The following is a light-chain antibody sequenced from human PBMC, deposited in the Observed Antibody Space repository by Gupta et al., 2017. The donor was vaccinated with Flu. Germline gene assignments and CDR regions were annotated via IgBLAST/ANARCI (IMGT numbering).Light chain of an antibody. CDR2: EDN. CDR3: QSFDSVNVV. J-gene: IGLJ2*01. Sequence: FMLTQPHSVSESPGKTVTIYSNRSSGSIAINYVQWYQQRPGSSPTSVIYEDNKRPSGVPDRFSGSIDSSSNSASLTISGLKTEDEADYYCQSFDSVNVVFGGGTKLTVL. V-gene: IGLV6-57*01. CDR1: SGSIAINY.